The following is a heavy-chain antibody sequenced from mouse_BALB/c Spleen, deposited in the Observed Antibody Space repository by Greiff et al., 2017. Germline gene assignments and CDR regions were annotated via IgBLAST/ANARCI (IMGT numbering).Heavy chain of an antibody. V-gene: IGHV3-1*02. D-gene: IGHD1-1*01. J-gene: IGHJ3*01. CDR2: IHYSGST. CDR3: ARDTTVRAWFAY. Sequence: EVKLLESGPDLVKPSQSLSLTCTVTGYSITSGYSWHWIRQFPGNKLEWMGYIHYSGSTNYNPSLKGRISITRDTSKNQFFLQLNSVTTEDTATYYCARDTTVRAWFAYWGQGTLVTVSA. CDR1: GYSITSGYS.